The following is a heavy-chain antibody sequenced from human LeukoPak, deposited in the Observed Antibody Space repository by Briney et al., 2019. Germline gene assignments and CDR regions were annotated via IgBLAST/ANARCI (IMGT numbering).Heavy chain of an antibody. CDR2: IYHTGTT. D-gene: IGHD3-10*01. V-gene: IGHV4-38-2*02. J-gene: IGHJ4*02. CDR1: GGSISSYY. Sequence: SETLSLTCTVSGGSISSYYWGWIRQPPGKGLEWIGSIYHTGTTHYNASLRTRVTISVDTSKNQFSLKLTSVTAADTAVYYCARVLAGSGNYDYWGQGTLVTVSS. CDR3: ARVLAGSGNYDY.